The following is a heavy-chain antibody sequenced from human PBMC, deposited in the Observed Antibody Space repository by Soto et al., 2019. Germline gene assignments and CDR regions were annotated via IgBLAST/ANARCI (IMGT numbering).Heavy chain of an antibody. CDR2: IFWDGDR. Sequence: SGPTLVNPTQTLTLTCSFSGFSLSTDGVGIGWIRQPPGKGLEWLALIFWDGDRRHNPSLKSRLTITTDTSKTQVVLTMTNMDPVDTATYYCAHSLRRASCGGGNCYFFDFWGQGTPVTVSS. D-gene: IGHD2-21*01. CDR3: AHSLRRASCGGGNCYFFDF. V-gene: IGHV2-5*02. J-gene: IGHJ4*02. CDR1: GFSLSTDGVG.